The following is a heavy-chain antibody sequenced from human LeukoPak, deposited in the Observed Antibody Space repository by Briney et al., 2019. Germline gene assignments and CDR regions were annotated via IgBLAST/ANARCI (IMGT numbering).Heavy chain of an antibody. CDR2: INAGNGNT. Sequence: ASVKVSCKASGYTFTSYAMHWVRQAPGQRLEWMGWINAGNGNTKYSQKFQGRVTITRDTSASTAYMELSCLRSEDTAVYYCARAPGGEGYCSSTSCRTLDYWGQGTLVTVSS. CDR3: ARAPGGEGYCSSTSCRTLDY. J-gene: IGHJ4*02. D-gene: IGHD2-2*01. V-gene: IGHV1-3*01. CDR1: GYTFTSYA.